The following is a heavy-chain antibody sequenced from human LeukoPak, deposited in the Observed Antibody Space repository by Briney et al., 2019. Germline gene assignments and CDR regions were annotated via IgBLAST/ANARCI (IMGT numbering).Heavy chain of an antibody. D-gene: IGHD2-15*01. CDR3: ARGIGLWYYGMDV. CDR2: IYYSGST. CDR1: GGSISSYY. Sequence: SETLSLTCTVSGGSISSYYWSWIRQPPGKGLEWIGYIYYSGSTNYNPSLKSRVTISVDTSKNQFSLKLSSVTAADTAVYYCARGIGLWYYGMDVWGQGTTVTVSS. J-gene: IGHJ6*02. V-gene: IGHV4-59*01.